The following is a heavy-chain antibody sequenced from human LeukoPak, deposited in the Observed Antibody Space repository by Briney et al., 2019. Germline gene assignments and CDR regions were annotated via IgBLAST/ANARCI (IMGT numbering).Heavy chain of an antibody. CDR3: ARLFNFYGSGTYDPFDS. CDR2: VDLNGGST. V-gene: IGHV3-20*04. J-gene: IGHJ4*02. D-gene: IGHD3-10*01. CDR1: GFTFPDYG. Sequence: GSLRLSCAASGFTFPDYGMSWVRLAPGKGLEWVSGVDLNGGSTHYADSVKGRFTISRDNAKNSLYLQMNTLRAEDTALYYCARLFNFYGSGTYDPFDSWGQGALVTVPS.